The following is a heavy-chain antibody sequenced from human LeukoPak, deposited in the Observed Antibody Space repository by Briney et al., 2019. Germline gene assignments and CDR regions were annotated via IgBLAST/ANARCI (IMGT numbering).Heavy chain of an antibody. V-gene: IGHV1-69*01. Sequence: GSSVKVSCTASGGTFSSYAISWVRQAPGQGLEWMGGIIPIFGTANYAQKFQGRVTITADESTSTAYMELSSLRSEDTAVYYCATPNSGYWYDAFDIWGQGTMVTVSS. CDR3: ATPNSGYWYDAFDI. CDR1: GGTFSSYA. CDR2: IIPIFGTA. D-gene: IGHD3-22*01. J-gene: IGHJ3*02.